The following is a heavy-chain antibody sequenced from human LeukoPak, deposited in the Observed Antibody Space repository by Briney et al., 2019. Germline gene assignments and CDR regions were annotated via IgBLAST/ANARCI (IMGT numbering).Heavy chain of an antibody. J-gene: IGHJ6*02. D-gene: IGHD6-13*01. CDR3: AKEEDSSWYGYYYYGMDV. V-gene: IGHV3-30*18. Sequence: GGSLRLSCAASGFTFSSYGMHWVRQAPGKGLEWVAVISYDGSNKYYADSVKGRFTISRDNSKNTLYLQMNGLRAEDTAVYYCAKEEDSSWYGYYYYGMDVWGQGTTVTVSS. CDR1: GFTFSSYG. CDR2: ISYDGSNK.